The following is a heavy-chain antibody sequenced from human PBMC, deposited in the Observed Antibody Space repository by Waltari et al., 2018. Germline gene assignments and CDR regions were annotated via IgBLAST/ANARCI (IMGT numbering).Heavy chain of an antibody. CDR1: GGSISSGSYY. D-gene: IGHD6-13*01. CDR2: IYYSGST. Sequence: QVQLQESDPGLVKPSQTLSLTCTVSGGSISSGSYYWSWIRQSAGKGLEWIGYIYYSGSTNYNPSLKSRVTISVDTSKTQFALKLSSVTAADTAVYYCAREGYSSSLDAFDIWGQGTMVTVSS. J-gene: IGHJ3*02. V-gene: IGHV4-61*09. CDR3: AREGYSSSLDAFDI.